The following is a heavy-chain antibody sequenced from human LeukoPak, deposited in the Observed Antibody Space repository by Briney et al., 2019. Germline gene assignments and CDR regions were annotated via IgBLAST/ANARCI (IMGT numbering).Heavy chain of an antibody. CDR1: GFTFSNYR. J-gene: IGHJ4*02. D-gene: IGHD3-10*01. CDR2: IYSGGST. V-gene: IGHV3-53*04. Sequence: GGSLRLSCAASGFTFSNYRMNWVRQAPGKGLEWVSVIYSGGSTYYADSVKGRFTISRHNSKNTLYLQMNSLRAEDTAVYYCARVINDRASGSYYFDYWGQGTLVTVSS. CDR3: ARVINDRASGSYYFDY.